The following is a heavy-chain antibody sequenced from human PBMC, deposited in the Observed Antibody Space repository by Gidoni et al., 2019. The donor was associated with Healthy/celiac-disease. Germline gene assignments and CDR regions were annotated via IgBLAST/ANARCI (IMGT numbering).Heavy chain of an antibody. CDR2: IISSSSTI. CDR3: ARVVDFWSGYYSTNYYYYGMDV. V-gene: IGHV3-48*02. CDR1: GFTFSSYS. D-gene: IGHD3-3*01. J-gene: IGHJ6*02. Sequence: EVQLVESGGGLVQPGGSLRLSCAASGFTFSSYSMNWVRQAPGKGLEWFSYIISSSSTIYYADSVKGRFTISRDNAKNSLYLQMNSLRDEDTAVYYCARVVDFWSGYYSTNYYYYGMDVWGQGTTVTVSS.